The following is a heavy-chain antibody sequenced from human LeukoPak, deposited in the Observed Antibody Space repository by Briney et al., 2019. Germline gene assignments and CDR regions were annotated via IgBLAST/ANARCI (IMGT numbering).Heavy chain of an antibody. J-gene: IGHJ4*02. CDR1: GDTFTSYG. CDR2: ISAYNGAT. Sequence: GASVKVSCKASGDTFTSYGFTWVRQAPGQGLEWMGWISAYNGATDYARILQGRVTMTAETSTSTVSMELRSLTSDDTAVYYCARCWFYDRGYCDYWGQGTLVTVSS. CDR3: ARCWFYDRGYCDY. D-gene: IGHD5/OR15-5a*01. V-gene: IGHV1-18*01.